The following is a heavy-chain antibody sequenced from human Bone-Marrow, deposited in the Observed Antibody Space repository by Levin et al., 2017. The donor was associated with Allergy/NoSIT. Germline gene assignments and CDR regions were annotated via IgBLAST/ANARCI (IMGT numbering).Heavy chain of an antibody. CDR1: GFTFSSYW. D-gene: IGHD3-3*01. CDR3: ARDGYDFWSGYYTGIFGY. J-gene: IGHJ4*02. Sequence: GGSLRLSCAASGFTFSSYWMHWVRQAPGKGLVWVSRINSDGSSTSYADSVKGRFTISRDNAKNTLYLQMNSLRAEDTAVYYCARDGYDFWSGYYTGIFGYWGQGTLVTVSS. CDR2: INSDGSST. V-gene: IGHV3-74*01.